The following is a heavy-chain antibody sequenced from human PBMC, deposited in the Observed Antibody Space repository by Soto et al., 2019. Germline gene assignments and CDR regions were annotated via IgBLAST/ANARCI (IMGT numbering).Heavy chain of an antibody. CDR2: IYYSGST. CDR3: ARSLTTVVTIDV. D-gene: IGHD4-17*01. Sequence: SETLSLTCTVSGGSISSSSYYWGWIRQPPGKGLEWIGSIYYSGSTYYNPSLKSRVTISVDTSKNQFSLKLSSVTAADTAVYYCARSLTTVVTIDVWGQWTTVT. CDR1: GGSISSSSYY. J-gene: IGHJ6*02. V-gene: IGHV4-39*01.